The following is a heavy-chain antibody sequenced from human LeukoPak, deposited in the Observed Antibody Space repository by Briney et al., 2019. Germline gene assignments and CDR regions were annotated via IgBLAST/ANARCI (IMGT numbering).Heavy chain of an antibody. V-gene: IGHV5-51*01. J-gene: IGHJ4*02. CDR3: ARRQGCSSTSCPPDY. Sequence: PGESLKISFRGSGYSFNTYWIGWVRQMPGKGLEWMGIIYPGDSDTRYSPSFQGQVTMSADKSINTAYLQWSSLKASDTAMYYCARRQGCSSTSCPPDYWGQGTLVTVSS. D-gene: IGHD2-2*01. CDR2: IYPGDSDT. CDR1: GYSFNTYW.